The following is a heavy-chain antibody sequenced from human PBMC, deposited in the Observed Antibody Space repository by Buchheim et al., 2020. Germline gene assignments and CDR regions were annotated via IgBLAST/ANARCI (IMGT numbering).Heavy chain of an antibody. Sequence: QVQLQESGPGLVKPSQTLSLTCTVSGGSISSGGYYWSWIRQHPGKGLEWIGYIYYIGSTYYNPSLKTRVTISVDTSKNQFSLKLSSVTDADTAVYYCARDSDDSSGRYYFDYWGQGTL. V-gene: IGHV4-31*03. D-gene: IGHD3-22*01. J-gene: IGHJ4*02. CDR3: ARDSDDSSGRYYFDY. CDR2: IYYIGST. CDR1: GGSISSGGYY.